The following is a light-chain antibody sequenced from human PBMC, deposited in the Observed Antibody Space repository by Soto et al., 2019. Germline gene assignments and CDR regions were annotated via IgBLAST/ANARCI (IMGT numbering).Light chain of an antibody. CDR3: QKYNSSPT. V-gene: IGKV1-5*03. CDR1: QSISSW. Sequence: DIQMTQSPSTLSASVGDRVTITCRASQSISSWLAWYQQNPGKAPKLLIYKASSLESGVPSRFSGSRSGTEFTLTLSSLQPDDFATYYCQKYNSSPTFGQGTKVEIK. CDR2: KAS. J-gene: IGKJ1*01.